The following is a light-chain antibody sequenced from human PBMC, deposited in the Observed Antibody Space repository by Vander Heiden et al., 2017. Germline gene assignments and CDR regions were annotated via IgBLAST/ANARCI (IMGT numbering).Light chain of an antibody. J-gene: IGKJ1*01. Sequence: EIVFTQSPGTLSLSPGEGATLSCRASQSISSSYLAWYQQKPGQAPRLLISGASSRATGIPDRFSGSGSGTDFTLTISRLEPEDFAVYYCQQYGTSPRTFGQGTKVEIK. V-gene: IGKV3-20*01. CDR2: GAS. CDR3: QQYGTSPRT. CDR1: QSISSSY.